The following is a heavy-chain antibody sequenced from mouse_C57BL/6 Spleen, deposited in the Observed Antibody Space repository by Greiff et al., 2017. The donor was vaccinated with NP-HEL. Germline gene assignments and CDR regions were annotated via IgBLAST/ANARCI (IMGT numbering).Heavy chain of an antibody. Sequence: VQLQQSGPGLVAPSQSLSITCTVSGFSLTSYAISWVRQPPGKGLEWLGVIWTGGGTNYNSALKSRLSISKDNSKSQVFLKMNSLQTDDTARYYCAGYYGSNDWYFDVWGTGTTVTVSS. CDR3: AGYYGSNDWYFDV. V-gene: IGHV2-9-1*01. J-gene: IGHJ1*03. CDR1: GFSLTSYA. CDR2: IWTGGGT. D-gene: IGHD1-1*01.